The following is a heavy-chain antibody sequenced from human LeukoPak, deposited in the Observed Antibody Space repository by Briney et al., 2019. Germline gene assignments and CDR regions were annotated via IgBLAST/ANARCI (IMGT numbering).Heavy chain of an antibody. V-gene: IGHV3-21*05. Sequence: GGSLRLSCAASGFTFSSYSMNWVRQAPGKGLEWVSYINSGSSYMYYPDSVKGRFTISRDNSKNTLHLQMNSLRAEDTAVYYCAKDDRGNEAPFDYWGQGTLVTVSS. CDR2: INSGSSYM. CDR1: GFTFSSYS. J-gene: IGHJ4*02. CDR3: AKDDRGNEAPFDY.